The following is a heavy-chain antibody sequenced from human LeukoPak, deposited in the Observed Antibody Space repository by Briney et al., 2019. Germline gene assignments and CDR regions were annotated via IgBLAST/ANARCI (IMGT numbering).Heavy chain of an antibody. V-gene: IGHV4-4*02. Sequence: PSETLSLTCAVSGGSISSSNWWSWVRQPPGKGLEWIGEIYHSGSTNYNPSLKSRVTISVDKSKNQFSLKLSSVTAADTAVYYCARDSGTPVTTLTYYYMDVWGKGTTVTVSS. CDR2: IYHSGST. D-gene: IGHD4-17*01. J-gene: IGHJ6*03. CDR3: ARDSGTPVTTLTYYYMDV. CDR1: GGSISSSNW.